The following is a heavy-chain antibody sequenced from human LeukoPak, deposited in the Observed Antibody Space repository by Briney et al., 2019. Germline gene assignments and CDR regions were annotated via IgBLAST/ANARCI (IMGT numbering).Heavy chain of an antibody. CDR3: ARDIVGAPFDY. J-gene: IGHJ4*02. D-gene: IGHD1-26*01. CDR1: GYTFTGYY. V-gene: IGHV1-46*01. CDR2: INPSGGST. Sequence: ASVKVSCKASGYTFTGYYMHWVRQAPGQGLEWMGIINPSGGSTSYAQKFQGRVTMTRDTSTSTVYMELSSLRSEDTAVYYCARDIVGAPFDYWGQGTLVTVSS.